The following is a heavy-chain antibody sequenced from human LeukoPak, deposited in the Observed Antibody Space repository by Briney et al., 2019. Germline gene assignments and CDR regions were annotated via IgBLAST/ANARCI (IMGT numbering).Heavy chain of an antibody. Sequence: GGSLRLSRAACGLTLSSYGMHWVRQAPGKGLEWVAVISYDGSNKYYADSVKGRFTISRDNSKNTLYLQMNSLRAEDRAVYYCARGWYYDFWSGFESRVFDVCGKGTTVTVSS. D-gene: IGHD3-3*01. J-gene: IGHJ6*04. CDR1: GLTLSSYG. V-gene: IGHV3-30*03. CDR3: ARGWYYDFWSGFESRVFDV. CDR2: ISYDGSNK.